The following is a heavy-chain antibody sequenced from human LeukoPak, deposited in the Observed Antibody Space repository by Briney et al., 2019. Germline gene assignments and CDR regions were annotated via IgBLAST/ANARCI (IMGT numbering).Heavy chain of an antibody. CDR1: GGSFSGYY. D-gene: IGHD3-3*01. V-gene: IGHV4-34*01. CDR3: ARGRVIMLRYYYYYMDV. Sequence: SETLSLTCAVYGGSFSGYYWSWIRQPPGKWLEWIGEINHSGSTNYNPSLKSRVTISVDTSKNQFSLKLSSVTAADTAVYYCARGRVIMLRYYYYYMDVWGKGTTVTVSS. CDR2: INHSGST. J-gene: IGHJ6*03.